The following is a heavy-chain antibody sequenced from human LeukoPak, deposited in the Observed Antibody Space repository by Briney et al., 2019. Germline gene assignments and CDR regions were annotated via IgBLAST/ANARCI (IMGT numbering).Heavy chain of an antibody. CDR1: GGSISGYY. CDR2: IYYSGST. Sequence: SETLSLTCTVSGGSISGYYWSWIRQPPGKGLEWIGYIYYSGSTNYSPSLNSRVTISVDTSKNQFSLKLSSVTAADTAVYYCARTYGSGWYSYFQHWGQGTLVTVFS. CDR3: ARTYGSGWYSYFQH. J-gene: IGHJ1*01. D-gene: IGHD6-19*01. V-gene: IGHV4-59*01.